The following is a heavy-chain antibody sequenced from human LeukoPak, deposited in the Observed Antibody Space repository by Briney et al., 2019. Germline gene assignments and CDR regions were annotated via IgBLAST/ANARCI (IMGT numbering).Heavy chain of an antibody. D-gene: IGHD3-10*01. V-gene: IGHV3-30*02. J-gene: IGHJ4*02. Sequence: GGSLRLSCEASGFTFSSYGMHWVRQAPGKGLEWVALIRNDGSDKYYADSVKGRFTISRDNSQNTVCLQMSSLRPGDTAVYYCAKKATSVLWFGERDDYFDYWGQGTLVTVSS. CDR1: GFTFSSYG. CDR3: AKKATSVLWFGERDDYFDY. CDR2: IRNDGSDK.